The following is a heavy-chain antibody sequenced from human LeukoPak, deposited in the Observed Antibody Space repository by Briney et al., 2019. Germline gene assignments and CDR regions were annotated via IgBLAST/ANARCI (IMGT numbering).Heavy chain of an antibody. Sequence: ASVKVSCKASGYTFTSYYMHWVRQAPGQGLEWMGIINPSGGSTSYAQKFQGRVTITADKSTSTAYMELSSLRSEDTAVYYCAGRWGLTTFGDAFDIWGQGTMVTVSS. CDR3: AGRWGLTTFGDAFDI. V-gene: IGHV1-46*01. J-gene: IGHJ3*02. CDR1: GYTFTSYY. CDR2: INPSGGST. D-gene: IGHD3-16*01.